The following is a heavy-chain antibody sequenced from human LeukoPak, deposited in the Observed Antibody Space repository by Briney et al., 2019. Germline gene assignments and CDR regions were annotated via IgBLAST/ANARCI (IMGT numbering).Heavy chain of an antibody. Sequence: ASVKVSCKASGYTFTGYYMHWVRQAPGQGLEWVGWINPNSGGTNYAQKFQGRVTMTRDTSISTAYMELSRLRSDDTAVYYCARDTIYDFWSGYHDYWGQGTLVTVSS. CDR2: INPNSGGT. J-gene: IGHJ4*02. D-gene: IGHD3-3*01. CDR1: GYTFTGYY. CDR3: ARDTIYDFWSGYHDY. V-gene: IGHV1-2*02.